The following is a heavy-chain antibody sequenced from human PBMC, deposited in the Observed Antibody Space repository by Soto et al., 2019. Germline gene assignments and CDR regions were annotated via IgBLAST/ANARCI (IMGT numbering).Heavy chain of an antibody. D-gene: IGHD3-22*01. V-gene: IGHV1-69*05. J-gene: IGHJ4*02. Sequence: GASVKVSCKASGCTFSSYAISRVRQAPGQGLEWMGGIIPIFGTAKYSQKFQGRVIIERDTSASTAYMELSSLRSEDTAVYYCARGGYFDSSNYLAYWGLGTLVTVSS. CDR3: ARGGYFDSSNYLAY. CDR1: GCTFSSYA. CDR2: IIPIFGTA.